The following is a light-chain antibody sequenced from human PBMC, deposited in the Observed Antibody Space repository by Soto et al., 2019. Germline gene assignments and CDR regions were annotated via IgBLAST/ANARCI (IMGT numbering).Light chain of an antibody. V-gene: IGKV1-39*01. CDR2: AAS. CDR1: QTVGTF. CDR3: QQSYSIRSWT. Sequence: DIQMTQSPSSLSSSVGDRVTITCGSSQTVGTFLNWYQQRPGRAPNLLIYAASNLPTGVPSRFSGSGSGTDFTLTINSLQPEDFGTYYCQQSYSIRSWTFGQGTKVDI. J-gene: IGKJ1*01.